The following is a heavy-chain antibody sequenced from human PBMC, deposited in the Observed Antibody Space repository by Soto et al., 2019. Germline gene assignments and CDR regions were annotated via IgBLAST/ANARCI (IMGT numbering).Heavy chain of an antibody. J-gene: IGHJ5*02. Sequence: QVQLQQWGAGLLKPSETLSLTCAVYGGSFSDYYWSWIRQPPGKGLEWIGEINHSGSTNYNPSLKSRVTISVDTSKNQFSLKLSSVTAADTAVYYCARGISRDGYNCWFDPWGQGTLVTVSS. V-gene: IGHV4-34*01. CDR2: INHSGST. D-gene: IGHD5-12*01. CDR1: GGSFSDYY. CDR3: ARGISRDGYNCWFDP.